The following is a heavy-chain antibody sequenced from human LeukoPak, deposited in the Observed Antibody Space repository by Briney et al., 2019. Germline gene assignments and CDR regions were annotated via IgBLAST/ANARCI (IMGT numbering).Heavy chain of an antibody. J-gene: IGHJ3*02. Sequence: SSVKVSCKASGYTFTNYGISWLLQAPGQAPKWMGWISAYNGNTNYAQKLQGRVTMTTVTSTRTAYMELRSLRSVDTAVYYCARDKWCGEFTDAFDIWGQGTMVTVSS. CDR3: ARDKWCGEFTDAFDI. CDR1: GYTFTNYG. V-gene: IGHV1-18*01. D-gene: IGHD3-10*01. CDR2: ISAYNGNT.